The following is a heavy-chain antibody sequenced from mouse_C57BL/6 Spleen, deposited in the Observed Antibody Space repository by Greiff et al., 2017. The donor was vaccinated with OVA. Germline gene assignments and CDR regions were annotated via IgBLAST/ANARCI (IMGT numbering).Heavy chain of an antibody. CDR3: ARASSGYFDY. D-gene: IGHD3-2*02. V-gene: IGHV1-50*01. Sequence: VQLQQPGAELVKPGASVKLSCKASGYTFTSYWMQWVKQRPGQGLEWIGEIDPSDSYTNSNQKFKGKATLTVDTSSSTAYMQLSSLTSEDSAVYYCARASSGYFDYWGQGTTLTVSS. J-gene: IGHJ2*01. CDR2: IDPSDSYT. CDR1: GYTFTSYW.